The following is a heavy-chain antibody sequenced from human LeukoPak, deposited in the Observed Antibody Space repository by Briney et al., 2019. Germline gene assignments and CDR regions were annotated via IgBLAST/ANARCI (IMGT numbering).Heavy chain of an antibody. Sequence: SGGSLRLSCAASGFTVSSNYMSWVRQAPGKGLEWVSAIYSGGSTYYADSVKGRFTISRDNSKNTLYLQLNSLRAEDTAVYYCARDLRSRAYWGQGTLVTVSS. CDR1: GFTVSSNY. D-gene: IGHD4-17*01. J-gene: IGHJ4*02. V-gene: IGHV3-53*01. CDR3: ARDLRSRAY. CDR2: IYSGGST.